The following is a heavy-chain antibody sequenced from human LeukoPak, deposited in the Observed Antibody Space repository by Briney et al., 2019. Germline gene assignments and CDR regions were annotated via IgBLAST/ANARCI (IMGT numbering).Heavy chain of an antibody. J-gene: IGHJ4*02. CDR2: ISAYNGNT. Sequence: GASVKVSCKASGYTFTSYGISWVRQAPGQGLEWMGWISAYNGNTNYAQKLQGRVTMTTDTSTSTAYMELRSLRSDDTAVYYCARDGLEPYDYDSSGASIDYWGQGTLVTVSS. D-gene: IGHD3-22*01. V-gene: IGHV1-18*01. CDR3: ARDGLEPYDYDSSGASIDY. CDR1: GYTFTSYG.